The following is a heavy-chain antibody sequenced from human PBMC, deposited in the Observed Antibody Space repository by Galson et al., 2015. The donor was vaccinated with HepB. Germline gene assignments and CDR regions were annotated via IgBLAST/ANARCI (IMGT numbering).Heavy chain of an antibody. V-gene: IGHV3-23*01. D-gene: IGHD3-16*01. J-gene: IGHJ1*01. Sequence: SLRLSCAASGFTFRDYSMTWVRQTPGKGLEWVSYITDTGATAYYADSVKGQFAISRDNSMNTLDLQMDSLSVEDTAIYYCTKIGGPVSGADHWGQGTLVTVSS. CDR1: GFTFRDYS. CDR3: TKIGGPVSGADH. CDR2: ITDTGATA.